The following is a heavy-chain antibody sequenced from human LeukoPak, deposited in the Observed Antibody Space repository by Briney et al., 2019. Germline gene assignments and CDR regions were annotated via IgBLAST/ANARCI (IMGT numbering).Heavy chain of an antibody. Sequence: GGSLRLSCAASGFTFSSYSMNWVRQAPGKGLEWVSSISSSSSYIYYADSVKGRFTISRDNAKNSLYLQMNSLRAEDTAVYYCARGPSADKGMDVWGQGTTVTVSS. CDR2: ISSSSSYI. CDR3: ARGPSADKGMDV. J-gene: IGHJ6*02. CDR1: GFTFSSYS. D-gene: IGHD6-13*01. V-gene: IGHV3-21*01.